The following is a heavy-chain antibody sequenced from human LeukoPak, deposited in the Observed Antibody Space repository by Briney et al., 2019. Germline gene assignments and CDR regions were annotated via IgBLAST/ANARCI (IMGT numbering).Heavy chain of an antibody. D-gene: IGHD5-24*01. CDR2: ISAYNGNT. CDR3: ARGMALDAFDI. Sequence: ASVKVSCKASGYTFTGYYMHWVRQAPGQGLEWMGWISAYNGNTNYAQKLQGRVTMTTDTSTSTAYMELRSLRSDDTAVYYCARGMALDAFDIWGQGTMVTVSS. CDR1: GYTFTGYY. V-gene: IGHV1-18*04. J-gene: IGHJ3*02.